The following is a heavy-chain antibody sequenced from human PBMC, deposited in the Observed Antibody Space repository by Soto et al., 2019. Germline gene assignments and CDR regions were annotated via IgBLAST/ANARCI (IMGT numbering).Heavy chain of an antibody. CDR3: ATHSHLYTEAFDY. Sequence: EVQLVESGGGLVKPGGSLRLSCAASGFTFSSYSMNWVRQAPGKGLEWVSSISSSSSYIYYADSVKGRFTISRDNAKNSLYLQMNSLRAEDTAVYYCATHSHLYTEAFDYWAREPWSPSPQ. CDR1: GFTFSSYS. CDR2: ISSSSSYI. V-gene: IGHV3-21*01. J-gene: IGHJ4*02. D-gene: IGHD2-2*02.